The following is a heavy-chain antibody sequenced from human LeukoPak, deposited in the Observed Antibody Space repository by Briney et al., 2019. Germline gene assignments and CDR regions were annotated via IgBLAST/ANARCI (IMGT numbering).Heavy chain of an antibody. CDR3: ATSPVISRD. V-gene: IGHV3-74*03. D-gene: IGHD2-21*01. CDR2: IYSDVRRI. J-gene: IGHJ4*02. CDR1: GFTFSDYW. Sequence: GGSLRLSCAASGFTFSDYWMHWVRQAPGKGLEWVARIYSDVRRIKYADSVKGRFTISRDNAKNTLYLQMNALRVKDTAVYYCATSPVISRDWGQGTLVTVSS.